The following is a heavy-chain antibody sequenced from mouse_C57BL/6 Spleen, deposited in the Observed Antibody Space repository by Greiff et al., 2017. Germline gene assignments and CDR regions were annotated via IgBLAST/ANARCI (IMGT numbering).Heavy chain of an antibody. Sequence: VQLKESGGGLVKPGGSLKLSCAASGFTFSDYGMHWVRQAPEKGLEWVAYISSGSSTIYYADTVKGRFTISRDNAKNTLFLQMTSLRSEDTAMYYCARQRLRHAMDYWGQGTSVTVSS. CDR1: GFTFSDYG. CDR2: ISSGSSTI. D-gene: IGHD2-4*01. CDR3: ARQRLRHAMDY. V-gene: IGHV5-17*01. J-gene: IGHJ4*01.